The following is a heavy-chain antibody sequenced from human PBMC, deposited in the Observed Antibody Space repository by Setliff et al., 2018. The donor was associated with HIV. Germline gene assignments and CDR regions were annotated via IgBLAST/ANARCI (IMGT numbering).Heavy chain of an antibody. CDR1: GFTFNKFA. D-gene: IGHD3-16*01. CDR3: VKDSLPWDSRGTFDY. CDR2: ISGDGLIT. V-gene: IGHV3-64D*09. J-gene: IGHJ4*02. Sequence: GGSLRLSCSASGFTFNKFATHWFRQAPGKGLEYISVISGDGLITYYTDSLKGRFTISRDNSRNIVSLYMSSLRSEDTAVYYCVKDSLPWDSRGTFDYWGQGTLVTVSS.